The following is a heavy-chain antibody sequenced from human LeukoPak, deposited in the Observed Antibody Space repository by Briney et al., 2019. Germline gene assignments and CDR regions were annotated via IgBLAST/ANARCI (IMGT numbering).Heavy chain of an antibody. V-gene: IGHV3-64*01. CDR2: ISSNGGST. J-gene: IGHJ1*01. Sequence: QTGGSLRLSCAASGFTFSSYAMHWVRQAPGKGLEYVSAISSNGGSTYYANSVKGRFTISRDYAKNTLYLQMNNLRADDTAVYYCCATKPDSDFWGQGTMVTVSS. D-gene: IGHD1-14*01. CDR3: CATKPDSDF. CDR1: GFTFSSYA.